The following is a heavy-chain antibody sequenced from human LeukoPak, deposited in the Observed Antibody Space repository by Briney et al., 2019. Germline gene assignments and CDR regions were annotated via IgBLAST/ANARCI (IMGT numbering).Heavy chain of an antibody. CDR3: ANHYTSSTYPYDAFDI. D-gene: IGHD6-13*01. CDR2: ISGSGGST. CDR1: GFTFSSHA. Sequence: GGSLRLSCAAYGFTFSSHAMSWVRQAPGRGLEWVSAISGSGGSTYYADSVRGRFTISRDNSRNTLSLQMNSLRAEDTAFYYCANHYTSSTYPYDAFDIWGQGTMVTVSS. V-gene: IGHV3-23*01. J-gene: IGHJ3*02.